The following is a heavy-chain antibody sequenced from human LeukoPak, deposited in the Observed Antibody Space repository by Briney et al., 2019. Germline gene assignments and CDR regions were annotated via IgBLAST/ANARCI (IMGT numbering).Heavy chain of an antibody. CDR2: INPSGSST. CDR3: ARDRGKREDAIPPWSVPDY. D-gene: IGHD2-8*01. CDR1: GYTFTSYY. J-gene: IGHJ4*02. Sequence: ASVKVSCKASGYTFTSYYVHWVRQAPGQGLEWIGIINPSGSSTSYAQKFQGRITMTSDTSTTTVYMQMRSLRSDDTAVYYCARDRGKREDAIPPWSVPDYWGQGSLVTVSS. V-gene: IGHV1-46*01.